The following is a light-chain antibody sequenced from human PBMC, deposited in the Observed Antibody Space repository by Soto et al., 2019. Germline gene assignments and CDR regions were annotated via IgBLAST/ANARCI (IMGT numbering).Light chain of an antibody. CDR1: RAISTY. CDR3: EHLDGYPRT. V-gene: IGKV1-9*01. J-gene: IGKJ1*01. CDR2: AAS. Sequence: DIQLTQSPSFLSASVGERVTITCRASRAISTYLAWYQQKPGKAPKLLIYAASTLQSGVPARFSGSGSGTEFTLTISSLQPEDFATYYCEHLDGYPRTFGQGTKVAF.